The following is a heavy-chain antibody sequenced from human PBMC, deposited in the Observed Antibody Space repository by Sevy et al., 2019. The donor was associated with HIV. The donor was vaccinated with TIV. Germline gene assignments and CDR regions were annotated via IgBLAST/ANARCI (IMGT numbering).Heavy chain of an antibody. J-gene: IGHJ4*02. Sequence: ASVKVSCKVSGYTLTELSMHWVRQAPGKELEWMGGFDPEDGETIYAQKFQGRVTMTEDTSTDTAYMELSSLRSEDTAVYYCATDRWSLYYFDYWGQGTLVTVSS. CDR3: ATDRWSLYYFDY. V-gene: IGHV1-24*01. CDR2: FDPEDGET. D-gene: IGHD1-26*01. CDR1: GYTLTELS.